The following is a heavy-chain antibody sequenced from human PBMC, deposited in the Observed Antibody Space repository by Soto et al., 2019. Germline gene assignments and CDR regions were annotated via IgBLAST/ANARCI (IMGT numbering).Heavy chain of an antibody. CDR2: IIPIFGTA. CDR1: GYTFTGYY. Sequence: QVQLVQSGAEVKKPGASVKVSCKASGYTFTGYYMHWVRQAPGQGLEWMGWIIPIFGTANYAQKFQGRVTITADESTSTAYMELSSLRSEDTAVYYCARFPWGSYYYYGMDVWGQGTTVTVSS. D-gene: IGHD7-27*01. J-gene: IGHJ6*02. V-gene: IGHV1-69*01. CDR3: ARFPWGSYYYYGMDV.